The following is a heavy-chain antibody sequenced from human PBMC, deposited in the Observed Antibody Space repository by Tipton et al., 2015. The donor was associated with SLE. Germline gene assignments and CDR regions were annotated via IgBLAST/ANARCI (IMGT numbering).Heavy chain of an antibody. CDR1: GGFISGSGYY. CDR2: INHSGST. CDR3: ARGGRLLWFGGKFFDY. J-gene: IGHJ4*02. V-gene: IGHV4-39*07. Sequence: TLSLTCTVSGGFISGSGYYWGWIRQPPGKGLEWIGEINHSGSTNYNPSLKSRVTISVDTSKNQFSLKLSSVTAADTAVYYCARGGRLLWFGGKFFDYWGQGTLVTVSS. D-gene: IGHD3-10*01.